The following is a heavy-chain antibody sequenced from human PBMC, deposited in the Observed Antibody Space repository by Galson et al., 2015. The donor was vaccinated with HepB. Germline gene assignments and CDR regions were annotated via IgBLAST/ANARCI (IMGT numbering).Heavy chain of an antibody. D-gene: IGHD2-15*01. J-gene: IGHJ4*02. Sequence: SLRLSCAVSGFTVSSNYMSWVRQAPGKGLEWVSVIYSGSSTYYADSVKGRFTISRDNSKNTLYLQMNSLRAEDTAVYYCARGNCRSGSCPFDYWGQGTLVTAPS. CDR1: GFTVSSNY. CDR3: ARGNCRSGSCPFDY. V-gene: IGHV3-66*01. CDR2: IYSGSST.